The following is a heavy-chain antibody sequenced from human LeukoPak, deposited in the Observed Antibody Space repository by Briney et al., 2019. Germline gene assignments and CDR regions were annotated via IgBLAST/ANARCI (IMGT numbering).Heavy chain of an antibody. D-gene: IGHD2-15*01. CDR2: IYHSGST. J-gene: IGHJ6*03. CDR1: GGSISSGTYY. CDR3: ARATVAAKAYYYYYMDV. V-gene: IGHV4-39*07. Sequence: PSETLSLTCTVSGGSISSGTYYWAWIRQPPGKGLEWIGTIYHSGSTYYNPSLKSRVTISVDTSKNQFSLKLSSVTAADTAVYYCARATVAAKAYYYYYMDVWGKGTTVTVSS.